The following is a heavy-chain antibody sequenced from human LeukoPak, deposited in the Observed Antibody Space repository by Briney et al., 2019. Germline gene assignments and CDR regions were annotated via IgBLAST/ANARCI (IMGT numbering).Heavy chain of an antibody. CDR3: ARDEEGYYFDY. V-gene: IGHV3-21*01. J-gene: IGHJ4*02. CDR2: ISSSSSYI. Sequence: PGGSLRLSCAASGFTFSSYSMNWVRQAPGKGLEWVSSISSSSSYIYYADSVKGRFTISRDNAKNSLYPQMNSLRAEDTAVYYCARDEEGYYFDYWGQGTLVTVSS. CDR1: GFTFSSYS.